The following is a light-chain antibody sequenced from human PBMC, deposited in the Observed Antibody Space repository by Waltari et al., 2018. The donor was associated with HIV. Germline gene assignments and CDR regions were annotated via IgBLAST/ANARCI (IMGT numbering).Light chain of an antibody. CDR2: DVN. CDR3: CSYAGSYTEI. CDR1: SSALGGYDY. J-gene: IGLJ2*01. V-gene: IGLV2-11*01. Sequence: QSALTQPASVAGSPGKSITISCTGTSSALGGYDYVSWYQQHPGKAPKLMLFDVNKRPSGVPARFSGSKSGHTASLTISGLQADDEADYYCCSYAGSYTEIFGGGTKLTVL.